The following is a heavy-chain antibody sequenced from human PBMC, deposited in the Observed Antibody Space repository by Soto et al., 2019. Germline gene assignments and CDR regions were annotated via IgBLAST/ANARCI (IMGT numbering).Heavy chain of an antibody. CDR1: GFILSDVA. V-gene: IGHV3-48*01. J-gene: IGHJ6*03. CDR3: ARDLSWGSNWYYYMDV. Sequence: GGSLILSCAISGFILSDVAMNWVRQAPGKGLEWVSYISSSSSVIDYADSVKGRFTVSRDNARNSLYLQMNSLRAEDTAVYYCARDLSWGSNWYYYMDVWGKGTTVTVSS. D-gene: IGHD7-27*01. CDR2: ISSSSSVI.